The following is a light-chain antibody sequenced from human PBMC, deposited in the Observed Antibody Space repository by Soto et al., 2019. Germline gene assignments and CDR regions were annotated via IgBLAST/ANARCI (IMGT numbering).Light chain of an antibody. CDR2: AAS. Sequence: DMQMTQSPSSLSACVGDRVTITCRAGRSISSYLNWYAQKPREAPKLLIYAASSLQSGVPSRFSGSGSGTDFTLTISSLQPEDFATYYCQQSYSTPLTFGGGTKVDIK. CDR3: QQSYSTPLT. V-gene: IGKV1-39*01. J-gene: IGKJ4*01. CDR1: RSISSY.